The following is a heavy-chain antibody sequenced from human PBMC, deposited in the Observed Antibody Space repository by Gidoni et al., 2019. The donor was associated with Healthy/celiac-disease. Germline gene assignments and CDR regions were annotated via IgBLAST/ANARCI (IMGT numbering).Heavy chain of an antibody. CDR1: GFTFSSYS. D-gene: IGHD5-18*01. V-gene: IGHV3-21*01. CDR3: AREQGYRDAFDI. CDR2: ISSSSSYI. Sequence: EVQLVESGGGLVKPGGSLRLSCAASGFTFSSYSMNWVRQAPGKGLEWVSSISSSSSYIYYADSVKGRFTISRDNAKNSLYLQMNSLRAEDTAVYYCAREQGYRDAFDIWGQGTMVTVSS. J-gene: IGHJ3*02.